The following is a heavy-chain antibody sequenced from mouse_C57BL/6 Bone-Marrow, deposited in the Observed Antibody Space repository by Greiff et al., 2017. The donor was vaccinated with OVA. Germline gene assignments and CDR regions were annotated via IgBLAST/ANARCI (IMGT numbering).Heavy chain of an antibody. D-gene: IGHD3-2*02. Sequence: EVQGVESGGGLVKPGGSLKLSCAASGFTFSSYTMSWVRQTPEKRLEWVATISGGGGNTYYPDSVKGRFTISRDNAKNTLYLQMSSLRSEDTALYYCAREDSSGLYAMDYWGQGTSVTVSS. J-gene: IGHJ4*01. CDR1: GFTFSSYT. CDR2: ISGGGGNT. V-gene: IGHV5-9*01. CDR3: AREDSSGLYAMDY.